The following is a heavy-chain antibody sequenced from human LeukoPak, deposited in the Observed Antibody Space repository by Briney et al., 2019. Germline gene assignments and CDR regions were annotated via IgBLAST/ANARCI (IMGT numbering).Heavy chain of an antibody. D-gene: IGHD3-3*01. CDR1: GGYLSGYY. V-gene: IGHV4-34*01. J-gene: IGHJ4*02. Sequence: SETLSLTCAVYGGYLSGYYWSWIRQPPGKGLEWIGEINHSGSTNYNPSLKSRVTISVDTSKNQFSLKLSSVTAADTAVYYCARARLSIFGVVIIGYWGQGTLVTVSS. CDR3: ARARLSIFGVVIIGY. CDR2: INHSGST.